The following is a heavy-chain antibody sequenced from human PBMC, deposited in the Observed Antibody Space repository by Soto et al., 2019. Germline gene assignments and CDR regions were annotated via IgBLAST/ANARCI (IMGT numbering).Heavy chain of an antibody. CDR2: IIDSGGST. Sequence: GGALRLSCAASGFIFISCAMGWVRQAPWKGLEWVSDIIDSGGSTYYADSVKGRFTISRDNSKSTLYLQMNSLRAEDTALYYCAKGRSYYYYYGVDVWGQGTTVTVSS. J-gene: IGHJ6*02. CDR3: AKGRSYYYYYGVDV. CDR1: GFIFISCA. V-gene: IGHV3-23*01.